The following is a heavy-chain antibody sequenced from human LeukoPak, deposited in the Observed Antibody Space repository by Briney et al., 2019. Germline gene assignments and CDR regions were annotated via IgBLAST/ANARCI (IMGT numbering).Heavy chain of an antibody. CDR3: ARDRGSGWYLGY. CDR1: GSTFSSYS. CDR2: ISSSSSYI. J-gene: IGHJ4*02. D-gene: IGHD6-19*01. V-gene: IGHV3-21*01. Sequence: GGSLRLSCAASGSTFSSYSMNWVRQAPGKGLEWVSSISSSSSYIYYADSVKGRFTISRDDAKNSLYLQMNSLRAEDTAVYYCARDRGSGWYLGYWGQGTLVTVSS.